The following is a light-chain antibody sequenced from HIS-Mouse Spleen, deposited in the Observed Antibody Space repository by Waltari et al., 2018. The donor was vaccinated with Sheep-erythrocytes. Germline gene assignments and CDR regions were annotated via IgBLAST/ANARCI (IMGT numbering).Light chain of an antibody. Sequence: DIQMTQSPSTLSASVGDRVTITCRASQSISSWLAWYQQKPGKAPKPLIYTASSLESGVPSRFSGSGSGTEFTLTISSLQPDDFATYDCQQYNSYSWTFGQGTKVEIK. V-gene: IGKV1-5*03. J-gene: IGKJ1*01. CDR3: QQYNSYSWT. CDR2: TAS. CDR1: QSISSW.